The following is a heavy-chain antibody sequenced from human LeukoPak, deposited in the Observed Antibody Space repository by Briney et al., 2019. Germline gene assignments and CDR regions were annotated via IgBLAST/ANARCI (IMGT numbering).Heavy chain of an antibody. CDR3: ARGFKGNPDAFDI. J-gene: IGHJ3*02. D-gene: IGHD1-14*01. V-gene: IGHV3-21*01. CDR2: ISSSSSYI. Sequence: NPGGSLRLSCAASGFTFSSYSMNWVRQAPGKGLEWVSSISSSSSYIYYADSVKGRFTISRDNAKNSLYLQMNSLRAEDTAVYYCARGFKGNPDAFDIWGQGTMVTVSS. CDR1: GFTFSSYS.